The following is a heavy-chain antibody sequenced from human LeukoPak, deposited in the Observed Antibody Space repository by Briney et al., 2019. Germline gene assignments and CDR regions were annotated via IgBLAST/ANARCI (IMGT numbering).Heavy chain of an antibody. CDR2: ISSSSSSYI. D-gene: IGHD5-12*01. Sequence: GGSLRLSCAASGFTFITYSMSWVRQAPGKGLEWVSSISSSSSSYIYYADSVKGRFTISRDNAKNSLYLQMNSLRAEDTAVYYCARDKRGYDFPTHYYYYMDVWGKGTTVTVSS. CDR3: ARDKRGYDFPTHYYYYMDV. V-gene: IGHV3-21*01. CDR1: GFTFITYS. J-gene: IGHJ6*03.